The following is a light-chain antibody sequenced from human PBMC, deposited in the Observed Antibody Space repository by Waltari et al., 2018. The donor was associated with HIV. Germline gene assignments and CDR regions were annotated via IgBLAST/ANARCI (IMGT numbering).Light chain of an antibody. V-gene: IGKV3-11*01. Sequence: EIVLTQSPATLSLSPGESATLSCRASQSVRNYLAWYQQKPGQAPRLLIYDASNRATGIPARFSGSGSGTDFTLSISGLEPEDYAVYYCQHRNTWPPRVTFGGGTKVEMK. CDR1: QSVRNY. CDR3: QHRNTWPPRVT. CDR2: DAS. J-gene: IGKJ4*01.